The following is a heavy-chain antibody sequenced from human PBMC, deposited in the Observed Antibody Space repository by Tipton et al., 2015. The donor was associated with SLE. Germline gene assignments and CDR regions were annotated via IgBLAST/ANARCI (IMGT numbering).Heavy chain of an antibody. D-gene: IGHD2-15*01. V-gene: IGHV4-39*07. CDR3: TRNKYCSGGSCYPGWFDP. J-gene: IGHJ5*02. CDR2: IYYSGST. CDR1: GGSFSSSSYY. Sequence: TLSLTCAVYGGSFSSSSYYWGWIRQPPGKGLEWIGSIYYSGSTNYNPSLKSRVTISVDTSKNQFSLKLSSVTAADTAVYYCTRNKYCSGGSCYPGWFDPWGQGTLVTVSS.